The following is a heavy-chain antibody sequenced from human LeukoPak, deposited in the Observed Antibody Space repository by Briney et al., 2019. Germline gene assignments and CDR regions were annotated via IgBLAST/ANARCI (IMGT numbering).Heavy chain of an antibody. V-gene: IGHV1-24*01. CDR1: GYTLTELS. D-gene: IGHD3-10*01. CDR3: ASMVRGVILPFDY. CDR2: FDPEDGET. Sequence: ASVKVPCKVSGYTLTELSMHWVRQAHGKGLEWMGGFDPEDGETIYAQKFQGRVIMTEDTSTDTAYMELSSLRSEDTAVYYCASMVRGVILPFDYWGQGTLVTVSS. J-gene: IGHJ4*02.